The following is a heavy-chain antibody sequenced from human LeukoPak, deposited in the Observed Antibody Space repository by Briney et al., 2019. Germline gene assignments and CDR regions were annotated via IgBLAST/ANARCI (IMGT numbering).Heavy chain of an antibody. D-gene: IGHD3-16*02. Sequence: GGSLRLSCAASGFTFSSYAMSWVRQAPGKGLAWVSAISGSGGSTYYADSVKGRFTISRDNSKNTLYLQMNSLRAEDTAVYYCAKESRKYYDYVWGSYRYVTGFDYWGQGTLVTVSS. CDR3: AKESRKYYDYVWGSYRYVTGFDY. CDR2: ISGSGGST. CDR1: GFTFSSYA. J-gene: IGHJ4*02. V-gene: IGHV3-23*01.